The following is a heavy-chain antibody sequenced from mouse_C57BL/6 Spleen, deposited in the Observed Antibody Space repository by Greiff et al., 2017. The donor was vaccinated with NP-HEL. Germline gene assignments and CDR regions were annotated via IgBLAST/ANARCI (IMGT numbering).Heavy chain of an antibody. CDR2: INPNNGGT. CDR1: GYTFTDYY. V-gene: IGHV1-26*01. J-gene: IGHJ2*01. Sequence: VQLQQSGPELVKPGASVKISCKASGYTFTDYYINWVKQSHGKSLEWIGDINPNNGGTSYNQKFKGKATLTVDKSSSTAYMELRSLTSEDSAVYYCARYYYGSSGYWGQGTTLTVSS. CDR3: ARYYYGSSGY. D-gene: IGHD1-1*01.